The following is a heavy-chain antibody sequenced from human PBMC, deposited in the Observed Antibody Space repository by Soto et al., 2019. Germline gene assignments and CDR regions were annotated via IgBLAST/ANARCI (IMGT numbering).Heavy chain of an antibody. CDR1: GYNFFDYG. D-gene: IGHD1-1*01. Sequence: QIKLGQSGAEVKKPGASVKGSCKGSGYNFFDYGVSWVRHAPGHGLEWMGWVSPKSGNTDYARKVQSRVTMTTDTSTRTAYMELRGLRSDDTAVYYCARGRTVSSIGPLLVWGQGTLVSVSS. CDR2: VSPKSGNT. CDR3: ARGRTVSSIGPLLV. J-gene: IGHJ1*01. V-gene: IGHV1-18*01.